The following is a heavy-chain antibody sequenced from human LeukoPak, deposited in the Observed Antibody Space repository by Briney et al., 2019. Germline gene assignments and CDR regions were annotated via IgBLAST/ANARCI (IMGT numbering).Heavy chain of an antibody. CDR2: IIPIFGTA. Sequence: SVKVSCKASGGTFISYAISWVRQAPGQGLEWMGGIIPIFGTANYAQKFQGRVTIIADESTSTAYMELSSLRSEDTAVHYCARVSIAARSPYYYGMDVWGQGTTVTVSS. D-gene: IGHD6-6*01. J-gene: IGHJ6*02. CDR3: ARVSIAARSPYYYGMDV. V-gene: IGHV1-69*13. CDR1: GGTFISYA.